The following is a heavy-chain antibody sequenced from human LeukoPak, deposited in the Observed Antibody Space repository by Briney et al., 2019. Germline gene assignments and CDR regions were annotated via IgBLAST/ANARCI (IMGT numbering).Heavy chain of an antibody. CDR3: ARIGYSYGYGSDY. D-gene: IGHD5-18*01. CDR1: GGSISSYY. Sequence: RSSETLSLTCTVSGGSISSYYWSWIRQPPGKGLEWIGYTFNSGSTHYYNPSLKSRVTISVDTSKNQFSLKLTSVTAADTAVYYCARIGYSYGYGSDYWGQGTLVTVSS. V-gene: IGHV4-59*01. CDR2: TFNSGSTH. J-gene: IGHJ4*02.